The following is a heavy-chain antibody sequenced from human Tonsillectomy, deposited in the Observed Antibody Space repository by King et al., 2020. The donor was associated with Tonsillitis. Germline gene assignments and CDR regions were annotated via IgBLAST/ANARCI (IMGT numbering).Heavy chain of an antibody. CDR2: ISVDGTYE. V-gene: IGHV3-30*18. D-gene: IGHD3-10*01. J-gene: IGHJ4*02. Sequence: VQLVESGGGVVQPGGSLRLSCASSGSTFSTYGMHWVRQAPGKGLEWVAVISVDGTYEEYADSVKGRFTISRDNSKNTLYLQMDSLRPEDTAVYFCAKGGYYASKRPFDYFDYWGQGTLVTVSS. CDR3: AKGGYYASKRPFDYFDY. CDR1: GSTFSTYG.